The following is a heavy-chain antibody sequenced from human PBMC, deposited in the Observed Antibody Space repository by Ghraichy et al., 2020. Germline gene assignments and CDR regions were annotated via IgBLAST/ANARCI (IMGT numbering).Heavy chain of an antibody. D-gene: IGHD6-6*01. V-gene: IGHV4-31*03. CDR2: IYYSGST. Sequence: SETLSLTCTVSGGSISSGGYYWSWIRQHPGKGLEWIGYIYYSGSTYYNPSLKSRVTISVDTSKNQISLKLSSVTAADTAVYYCARVRVLSSSTPWYLDLWGRGTLVTVSS. J-gene: IGHJ2*01. CDR1: GGSISSGGYY. CDR3: ARVRVLSSSTPWYLDL.